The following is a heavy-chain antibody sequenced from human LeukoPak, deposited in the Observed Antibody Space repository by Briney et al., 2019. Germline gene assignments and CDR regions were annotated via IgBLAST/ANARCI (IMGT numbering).Heavy chain of an antibody. CDR3: ARVGSSGWYVHATLDY. V-gene: IGHV1-2*02. J-gene: IGHJ4*02. D-gene: IGHD6-19*01. CDR1: GYTFSGYY. Sequence: GASVKVSCKASGYTFSGYYIHWVRQAPGQGLEWMAWINPSNGDTNYAQKFQGRVTMTRDTSISTACMELTMLISDDTAVYYCARVGSSGWYVHATLDYWGQGTLVTVSS. CDR2: INPSNGDT.